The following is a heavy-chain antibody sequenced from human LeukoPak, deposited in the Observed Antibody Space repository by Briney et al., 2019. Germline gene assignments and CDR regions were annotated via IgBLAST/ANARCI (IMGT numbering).Heavy chain of an antibody. D-gene: IGHD2-15*01. V-gene: IGHV3-NL1*01. CDR1: GFTFSSYG. J-gene: IGHJ4*02. CDR2: ISGSGGST. Sequence: GGSLRLSCAASGFTFSSYGMHWVRQAPGKGLEWVSAISGSGGSTYYADSVKGRFTISRDNSKNTLYLQMNSLRAEDTAVYYCASVLCSGSSCPTDYWGQGTLVTVSS. CDR3: ASVLCSGSSCPTDY.